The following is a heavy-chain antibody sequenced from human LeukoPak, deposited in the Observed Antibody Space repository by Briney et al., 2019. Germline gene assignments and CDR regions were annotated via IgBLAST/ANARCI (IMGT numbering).Heavy chain of an antibody. CDR2: IYYSGST. J-gene: IGHJ4*02. Sequence: SETLSLTCTVSGDSIRRDNYYWGWIRQPPGKGLEWIGYIYYSGSTNYNPSLKSRVTISVDTSKNQFSLKLSSVTAADTAVYYCAILGGLDYGDHEDLNDYWGQGTLVTVSS. CDR3: AILGGLDYGDHEDLNDY. V-gene: IGHV4-61*01. D-gene: IGHD4-17*01. CDR1: GDSIRRDNYY.